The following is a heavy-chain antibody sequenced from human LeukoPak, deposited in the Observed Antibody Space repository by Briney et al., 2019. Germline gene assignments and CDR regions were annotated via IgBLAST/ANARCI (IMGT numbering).Heavy chain of an antibody. CDR1: GYTLTELS. V-gene: IGHV1-24*01. D-gene: IGHD1-26*01. J-gene: IGHJ4*02. Sequence: GASVKVSCKVSGYTLTELSMHWLRQAPGKGLEWMGGFDPEDGETIYAQKFQGRVTMTEDTSTDTAYMELSSLRSEDTAVYYCATARGSYCDFDYWGQGTLVTVSS. CDR2: FDPEDGET. CDR3: ATARGSYCDFDY.